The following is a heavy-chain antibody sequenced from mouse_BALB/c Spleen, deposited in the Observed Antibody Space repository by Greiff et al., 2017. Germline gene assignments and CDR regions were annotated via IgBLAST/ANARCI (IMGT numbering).Heavy chain of an antibody. CDR1: GFTFSDYG. CDR3: ARDRGFYYGNYEAWLAY. D-gene: IGHD2-1*01. J-gene: IGHJ3*01. Sequence: EVQGVESGGGLVQPGGSRKLSCAASGFTFSDYGMAWVRQAPGKGPEWVAFISNLAYSIYYADTVTGRFTISRENAKNTLYLEMSSLRSEDTAMYYCARDRGFYYGNYEAWLAYWGQGTLVTVSA. V-gene: IGHV5-15*02. CDR2: ISNLAYSI.